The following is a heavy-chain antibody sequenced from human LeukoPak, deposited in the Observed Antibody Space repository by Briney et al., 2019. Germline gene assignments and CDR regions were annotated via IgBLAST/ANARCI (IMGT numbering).Heavy chain of an antibody. D-gene: IGHD5-18*01. CDR3: ARGSGYSYSFTGRERTKSRLDY. CDR2: ISSSSSYI. CDR1: GFTFSSYS. V-gene: IGHV3-21*01. J-gene: IGHJ4*02. Sequence: PGGSLRLSCAASGFTFSSYSMNWVRQAPGKGLEWVSSISSSSSYIYYADSVKGRFTISRDNAKNSLYLQMNSLRAEDTAVYYCARGSGYSYSFTGRERTKSRLDYWGQGTLVTVSS.